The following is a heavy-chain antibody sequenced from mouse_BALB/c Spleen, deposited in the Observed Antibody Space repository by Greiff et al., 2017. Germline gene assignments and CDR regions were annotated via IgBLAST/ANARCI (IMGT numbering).Heavy chain of an antibody. Sequence: DVKLQESGPGLVKPSQSLSLTCTVTGYSITSDYAWNWIRQFPGNKLEWMGYISYSGSTSYNPSLKSRISITRDTSKNQFFLQLNSVTTEDTATYYCARSNLLSSMDYWGQGTSVTVSS. CDR1: GYSITSDYA. V-gene: IGHV3-2*02. J-gene: IGHJ4*01. CDR3: ARSNLLSSMDY. CDR2: ISYSGST.